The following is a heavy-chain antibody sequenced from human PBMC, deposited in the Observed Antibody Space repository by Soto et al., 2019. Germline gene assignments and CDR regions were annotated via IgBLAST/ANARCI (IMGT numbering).Heavy chain of an antibody. CDR1: GGTFTTYP. V-gene: IGHV1-69*01. Sequence: QVQLVQSGAEVKKPGSSVKVSCKASGGTFTTYPFNWVRQAHGQGLEWMGGIIPMFGTTNYAQKFQGRVTITADESTSTAYMELSSLRSEDTAMYYCARQFTDGDSHYWGQGPLVTVSS. CDR2: IIPMFGTT. CDR3: ARQFTDGDSHY. D-gene: IGHD4-17*01. J-gene: IGHJ4*02.